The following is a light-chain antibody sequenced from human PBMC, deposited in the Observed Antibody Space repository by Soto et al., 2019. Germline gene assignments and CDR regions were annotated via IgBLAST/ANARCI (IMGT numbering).Light chain of an antibody. CDR3: QQYDNLPPIT. Sequence: DVPMSQSQASQCASEGERVTISCRASQGVSRWLAWYQHKPGKAPKSLIYAASTLQSGVPSRFSGSGSGTDFTLTISSLQPEDFAIYYCQQYDNLPPITFGPGTKVDI. CDR1: QGVSRW. CDR2: AAS. J-gene: IGKJ3*01. V-gene: IGKV1D-16*01.